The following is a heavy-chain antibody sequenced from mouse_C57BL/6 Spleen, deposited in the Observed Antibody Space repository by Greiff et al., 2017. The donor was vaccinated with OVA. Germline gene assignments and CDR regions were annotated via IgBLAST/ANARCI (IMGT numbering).Heavy chain of an antibody. CDR1: GYTFTSYW. V-gene: IGHV1-69*01. D-gene: IGHD1-1*01. CDR3: ARYTTVVPFDY. J-gene: IGHJ2*01. Sequence: VQLQQSGAELVMPGASVKLSCKASGYTFTSYWMHWVKQRPGQGLEWIGEIDPSDSYTNYNQKFKGKSTLTVDKSSSTAYMQLSSLTSEDSAVYYCARYTTVVPFDYWGQGTTLTVSS. CDR2: IDPSDSYT.